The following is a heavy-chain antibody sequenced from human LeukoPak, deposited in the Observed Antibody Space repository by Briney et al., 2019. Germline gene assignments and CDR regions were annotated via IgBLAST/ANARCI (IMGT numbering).Heavy chain of an antibody. V-gene: IGHV3-66*01. CDR3: ARGARGAYFDY. Sequence: GRSLRLSCAASGFRFSSYGMHWVRQAPGKGLEWVSCIFGADTIYYADFVKDRFTISRDSNRNILYLQMNSLRAEDTAVYYCARGARGAYFDYWGQGTLVTVSS. CDR1: GFRFSSYG. D-gene: IGHD4/OR15-4a*01. CDR2: IFGADTI. J-gene: IGHJ4*02.